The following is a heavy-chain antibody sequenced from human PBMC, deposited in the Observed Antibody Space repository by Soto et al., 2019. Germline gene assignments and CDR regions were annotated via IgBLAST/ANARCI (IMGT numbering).Heavy chain of an antibody. Sequence: QLQLVQSGAEVKKPGASVKVSCKTSGYTFTSYHISWVRQAPGQGLEWMGWISAYNTNTNYAQKFQGRVPMTTDTLTSTAYMELRSLRSDDTAVYYCARDTPPTDYWGQGTLVTVSS. CDR3: ARDTPPTDY. CDR1: GYTFTSYH. V-gene: IGHV1-18*01. J-gene: IGHJ4*02. CDR2: ISAYNTNT.